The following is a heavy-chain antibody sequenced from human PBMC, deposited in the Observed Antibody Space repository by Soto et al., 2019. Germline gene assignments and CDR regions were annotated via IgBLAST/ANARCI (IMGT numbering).Heavy chain of an antibody. CDR3: ARTYWYFDY. J-gene: IGHJ4*02. V-gene: IGHV3-7*01. CDR1: GFTFTSYW. CDR2: IKQDGSEK. Sequence: WGSLRLSCAASGFTFTSYWMSWVRRAPGKGLEWVANIKQDGSEKYYVDSVKGRFTISRDNAKNSLDLQMNSLRAEDTAVYYCARTYWYFDYWGQGTLVTVSS. D-gene: IGHD2-8*02.